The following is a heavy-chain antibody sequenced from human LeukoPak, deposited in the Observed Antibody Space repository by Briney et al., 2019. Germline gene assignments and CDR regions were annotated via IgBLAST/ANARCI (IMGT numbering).Heavy chain of an antibody. J-gene: IGHJ5*02. CDR3: ATLVSIYCSSTCCYADNWFDP. CDR2: INPNSGGT. Sequence: GASVKVSCKASGGTFSSYAISWVRQAPGQGLEWMGWINPNSGGTNYAQKFQGRVTMTRDTSISTAYMELSRLRSDDTAVYYCATLVSIYCSSTCCYADNWFDPWAQGTLVTVST. D-gene: IGHD2-2*01. CDR1: GGTFSSYA. V-gene: IGHV1-2*02.